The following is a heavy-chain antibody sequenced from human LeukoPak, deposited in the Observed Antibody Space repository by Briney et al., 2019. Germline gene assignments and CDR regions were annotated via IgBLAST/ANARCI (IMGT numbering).Heavy chain of an antibody. CDR3: ARDREYSTGWHSFDP. Sequence: GESLKISCKASGYTFTSYGISWVRQAPGQGLEWMGWISAYNGNTNYAQNLQGRVTLTTDTSTSTAYMELRSLRSDDTAVYYCARDREYSTGWHSFDPWGQGTLVTVSS. V-gene: IGHV1-18*01. J-gene: IGHJ5*02. CDR2: ISAYNGNT. CDR1: GYTFTSYG. D-gene: IGHD6-19*01.